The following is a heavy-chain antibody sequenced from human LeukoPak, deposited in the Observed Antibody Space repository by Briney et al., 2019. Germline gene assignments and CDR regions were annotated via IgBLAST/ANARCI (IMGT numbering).Heavy chain of an antibody. CDR3: VGQLLFGFFDY. CDR1: GGSISPYY. V-gene: IGHV4-59*12. D-gene: IGHD2-2*01. Sequence: SETLSLTCVVSGGSISPYYWSWIRQSLGKGLEWIGYIDPSGSTSYNPSLKSRVTMSVDTSKNQFSLKLSSVTAADTAVYYCVGQLLFGFFDYWGQGTLVTVSS. J-gene: IGHJ4*02. CDR2: IDPSGST.